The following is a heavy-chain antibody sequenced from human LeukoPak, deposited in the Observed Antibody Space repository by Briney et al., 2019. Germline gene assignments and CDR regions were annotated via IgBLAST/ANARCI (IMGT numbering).Heavy chain of an antibody. D-gene: IGHD3-10*01. CDR2: LSTSGGTT. CDR3: TKDLAPGALDL. CDR1: GFTFSSYA. V-gene: IGHV3-23*01. J-gene: IGHJ3*01. Sequence: GGSLRLSCAASGFTFSSYAMSWVRQAPGKGLEWVSALSTSGGTTYYADSVKGRFTISRDNSKNTLYLQMNSLRAEDTAVYYCTKDLAPGALDLWGQGTMVTVS.